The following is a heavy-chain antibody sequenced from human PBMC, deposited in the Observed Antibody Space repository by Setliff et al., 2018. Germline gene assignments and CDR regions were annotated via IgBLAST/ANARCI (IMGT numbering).Heavy chain of an antibody. V-gene: IGHV1-69*06. CDR3: ATGGVPGYSSSWYIFDY. CDR1: GGTFSSYA. J-gene: IGHJ4*02. Sequence: GASVKVSCKASGGTFSSYAISWVRQAPGQGLEWMGGIIPIFGTANYAQKFQGRVTMTEDTSTDTAYMELSSLRSEDTAVYYCATGGVPGYSSSWYIFDYWGQGTLVTVSS. D-gene: IGHD6-13*01. CDR2: IIPIFGTA.